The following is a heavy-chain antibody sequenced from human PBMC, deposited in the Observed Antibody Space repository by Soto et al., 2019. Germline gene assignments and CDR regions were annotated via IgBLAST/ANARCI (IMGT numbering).Heavy chain of an antibody. V-gene: IGHV4-59*01. CDR2: IYYSGST. Sequence: SETLSLTCTVSGGSISSYYCSWIRQPPRTGLERIGYIYYSGSTNYNPSLTSRVTISVATSKNQFSLKLSSVTAADTAVYYCARARSIVIGDSYYFDYWGQGTLVTVSS. CDR1: GGSISSYY. D-gene: IGHD2-21*02. CDR3: ARARSIVIGDSYYFDY. J-gene: IGHJ4*02.